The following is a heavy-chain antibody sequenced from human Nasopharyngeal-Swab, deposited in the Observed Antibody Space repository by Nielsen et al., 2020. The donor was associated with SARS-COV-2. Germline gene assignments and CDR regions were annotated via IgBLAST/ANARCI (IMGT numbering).Heavy chain of an antibody. V-gene: IGHV3-21*01. CDR1: GFTFSSYS. Sequence: GGSLRLSCAASGFTFSSYSMNWVRQAPGKGLEWVSSISSSSSYIYYADSVKGRFTTSRDNAKNSLYLQMNSLRAEDTAVYYCARDKITMVRGVRSYWYFDLWGRGTLVTVSS. CDR3: ARDKITMVRGVRSYWYFDL. D-gene: IGHD3-10*01. J-gene: IGHJ2*01. CDR2: ISSSSSYI.